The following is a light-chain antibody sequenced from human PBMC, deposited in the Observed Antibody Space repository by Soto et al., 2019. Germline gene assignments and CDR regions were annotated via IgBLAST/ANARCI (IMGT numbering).Light chain of an antibody. CDR1: PAIASF. V-gene: IGKV1-9*01. CDR3: QQANSFPHT. CDR2: GAS. J-gene: IGKJ2*01. Sequence: IQLTQSPSSLSASVGDRVTITCRASPAIASFLAWYQQKPGTAPKLLIYGASTLQSGVPSRFSGSRSGTDYTLTIASLQPEDFATYYCQQANSFPHTFGQGTKVDIK.